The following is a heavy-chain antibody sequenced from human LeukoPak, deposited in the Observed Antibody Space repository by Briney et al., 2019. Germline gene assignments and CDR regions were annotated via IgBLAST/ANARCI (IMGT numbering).Heavy chain of an antibody. Sequence: SETLSLTCTASGGSISSYYWSWIRQPPGKGLEWIGYIYYSGSTNYNPSLKSRVAISVDTSKNQFSPKLSSVTAADTAVYYCAGASYDSSGVHWGQGTLVTVSS. CDR2: IYYSGST. D-gene: IGHD3-22*01. V-gene: IGHV4-59*01. J-gene: IGHJ4*02. CDR1: GGSISSYY. CDR3: AGASYDSSGVH.